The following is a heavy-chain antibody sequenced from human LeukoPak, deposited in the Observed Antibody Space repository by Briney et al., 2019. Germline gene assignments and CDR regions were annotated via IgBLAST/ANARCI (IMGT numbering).Heavy chain of an antibody. Sequence: GGSLRLSRAASVSGFTFSNAWMSWVRQGPGKGLEWVGRIKRKTDGGTTDYGAPVKGRFTISRDDSKNTLYLQMNSLKTEDTAVYYCTTAFFGCTSTSCYEAYYYYGMDVWGKGTTVTVSS. J-gene: IGHJ6*04. D-gene: IGHD2-2*01. V-gene: IGHV3-15*01. CDR1: GFTFSNAW. CDR3: TTAFFGCTSTSCYEAYYYYGMDV. CDR2: IKRKTDGGTT.